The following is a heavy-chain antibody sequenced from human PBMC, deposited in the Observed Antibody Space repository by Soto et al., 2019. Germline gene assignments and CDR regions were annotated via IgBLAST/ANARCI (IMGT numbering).Heavy chain of an antibody. CDR3: VREQGPGLFDY. Sequence: QVQLVQSGAEVKKPGASVKVSCKTSGYSFINYYMHWVRQAPGQGPEWMGLVTPGGGIATYAQNFQGRVSMTRDTSTSTVYMELSSLISEDTAVYYCVREQGPGLFDYWGQGTLVIVSS. CDR1: GYSFINYY. V-gene: IGHV1-46*01. J-gene: IGHJ4*02. CDR2: VTPGGGIA.